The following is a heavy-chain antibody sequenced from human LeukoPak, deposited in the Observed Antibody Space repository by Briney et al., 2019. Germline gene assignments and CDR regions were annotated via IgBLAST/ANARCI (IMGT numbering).Heavy chain of an antibody. J-gene: IGHJ3*02. CDR1: GGSISSGSYY. Sequence: SETLSLTCTVSGGSISSGSYYWSWIRQPPGKGLEWIGEIYHSGSTNYNPSLKSRVTISVDKSKNQFSLKLSSVTAADTAVYYCARESSLAYYYDSSGSLRAFDIWGQGTMVTVSS. CDR2: IYHSGST. D-gene: IGHD3-22*01. V-gene: IGHV4-39*07. CDR3: ARESSLAYYYDSSGSLRAFDI.